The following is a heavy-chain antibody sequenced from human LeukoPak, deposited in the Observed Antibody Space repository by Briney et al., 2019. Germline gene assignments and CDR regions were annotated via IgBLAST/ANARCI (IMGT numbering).Heavy chain of an antibody. CDR2: INPSGGGT. CDR1: GYTFTSYY. Sequence: ASVKVSCKASGYTFTSYYMHWVRQAPGQGLEWTGTINPSGGGTSYAQRLQGRVTMIRDTSTRTVYMELSSLRSEDTAVYYCARAKYYGSGSIGYWGQGTLVTVSS. D-gene: IGHD3-10*01. J-gene: IGHJ4*02. V-gene: IGHV1-46*01. CDR3: ARAKYYGSGSIGY.